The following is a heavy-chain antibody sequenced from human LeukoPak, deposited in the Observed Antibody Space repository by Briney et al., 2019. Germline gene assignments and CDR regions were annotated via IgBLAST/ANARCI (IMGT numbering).Heavy chain of an antibody. CDR1: GFIFSNYG. CDR3: ARDMGHSSSWYVDAFDI. CDR2: ISYDGSNK. D-gene: IGHD6-13*01. J-gene: IGHJ3*02. V-gene: IGHV3-30*19. Sequence: PGGSLRLSCAASGFIFSNYGMHWVRQAPGKGLEWVAVISYDGSNKYYADSVKGRFTISRDNSKNTLYLQMNSLRAEDTAVYYCARDMGHSSSWYVDAFDIWGQGTMVTVSS.